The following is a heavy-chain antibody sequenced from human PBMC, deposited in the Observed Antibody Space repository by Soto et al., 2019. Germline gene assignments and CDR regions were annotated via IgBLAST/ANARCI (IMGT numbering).Heavy chain of an antibody. V-gene: IGHV1-58*01. CDR3: AAEIDDYGDYNY. D-gene: IGHD4-17*01. J-gene: IGHJ4*02. Sequence: SVKVSCKASGFTFTSSAVQWVRQARGQRLEWIGWIVVGSGNTKYAQKFQERVTITRDMSTSIAYMELSSLRSEDTAVYYCAAEIDDYGDYNYWGQGTLVTVSS. CDR2: IVVGSGNT. CDR1: GFTFTSSA.